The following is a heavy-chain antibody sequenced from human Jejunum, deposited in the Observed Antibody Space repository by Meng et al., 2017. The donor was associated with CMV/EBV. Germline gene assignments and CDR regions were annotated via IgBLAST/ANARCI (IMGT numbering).Heavy chain of an antibody. J-gene: IGHJ4*02. V-gene: IGHV3-30*04. Sequence: FTFSTYAMHWVRQAPGKGLEWVAVISYGGSNTYSADSVKGRFTISRDNSRNTLYLQMNSLKTEDTALYYCARGGAYDSSGYNWGPFDYWGQESLVTVSS. CDR1: FTFSTYA. CDR2: ISYGGSNT. D-gene: IGHD3-22*01. CDR3: ARGGAYDSSGYNWGPFDY.